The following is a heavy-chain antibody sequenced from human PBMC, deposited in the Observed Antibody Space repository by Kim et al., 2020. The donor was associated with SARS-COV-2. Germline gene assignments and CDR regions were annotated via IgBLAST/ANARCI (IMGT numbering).Heavy chain of an antibody. D-gene: IGHD6-13*01. V-gene: IGHV1-69*13. CDR1: GGTFSSYA. CDR3: ASPKQQLRTNAALGAFDI. CDR2: IIPIFGTA. Sequence: SVKVSCKASGGTFSSYAISWVRQAPGQGLEWMGGIIPIFGTANYAQKFQGRVTITAVESTSTAYTELSSLRSEDTAVYYCASPKQQLRTNAALGAFDIWGQGTMVTVSS. J-gene: IGHJ3*02.